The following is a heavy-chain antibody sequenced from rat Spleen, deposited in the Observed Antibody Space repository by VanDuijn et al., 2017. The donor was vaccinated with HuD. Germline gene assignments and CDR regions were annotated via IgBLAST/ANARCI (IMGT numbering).Heavy chain of an antibody. J-gene: IGHJ3*01. CDR2: MWSDGDT. CDR3: ARDLILWAPFAY. D-gene: IGHD1-7*01. V-gene: IGHV2-32*01. CDR1: GFSLTSYH. Sequence: QVQLKESGPGLVQPSQTLSLTCTVSGFSLTSYHVHWVRQPPGKGLEWMGVMWSDGDTSYNSALKSRLSISRDTSKSQVFLKMNSLQTEDTATYYCARDLILWAPFAYWGQGTLVTVSS.